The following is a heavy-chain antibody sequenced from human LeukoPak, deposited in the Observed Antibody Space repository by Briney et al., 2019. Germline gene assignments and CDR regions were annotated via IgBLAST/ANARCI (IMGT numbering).Heavy chain of an antibody. J-gene: IGHJ5*02. CDR1: GFTFDNYA. V-gene: IGHV3-23*01. CDR3: AKDPGQWHYDFWSGYPASSWFDP. D-gene: IGHD3-3*01. Sequence: GGSLRLSCAASGFTFDNYALSWVRQAPGKGLGLEWVSSISGSGGSTHYGDSVKGRFTISRDNSENTLYLQMRSLRAEDTAVYYCAKDPGQWHYDFWSGYPASSWFDPWGQGTLVTVSS. CDR2: ISGSGGST.